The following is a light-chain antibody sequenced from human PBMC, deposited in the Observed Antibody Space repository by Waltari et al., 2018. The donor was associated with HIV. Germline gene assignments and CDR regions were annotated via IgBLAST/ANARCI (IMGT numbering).Light chain of an antibody. V-gene: IGLV4-69*01. J-gene: IGLJ3*02. Sequence: QPVLTQPPSASGSLGASVKLTCTLRSGHSSNPIAWLHQQPEKGPRFLMKVNSDGSHNRGAGIPDRFSGSTYGAERYLTISSLQSEDEADYYCQTWGTGIAVFGGGTKLTVL. CDR3: QTWGTGIAV. CDR2: VNSDGSH. CDR1: SGHSSNP.